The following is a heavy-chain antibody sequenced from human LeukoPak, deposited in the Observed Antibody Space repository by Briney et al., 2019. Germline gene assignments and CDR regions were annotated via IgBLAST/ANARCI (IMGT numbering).Heavy chain of an antibody. CDR3: ARRAGAYSHPYNY. J-gene: IGHJ4*02. V-gene: IGHV3-53*01. CDR1: GFTVSSNS. CDR2: IYSDNT. D-gene: IGHD4/OR15-4a*01. Sequence: GGSLRLSCTVSGFTVSSNSMSWVRQAPGKGLEWVSFIYSDNTHYSDSVKGRFTISRDNSKNTLYLQMNSLRAEDTAMYYCARRAGAYSHPYNYWGQGTLVTVSS.